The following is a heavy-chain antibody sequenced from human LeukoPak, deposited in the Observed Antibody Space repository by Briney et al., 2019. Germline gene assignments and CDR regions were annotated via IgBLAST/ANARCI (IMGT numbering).Heavy chain of an antibody. V-gene: IGHV4-61*02. CDR3: ARVSDYDILTGTFDI. D-gene: IGHD3-9*01. CDR2: IYTSGST. Sequence: SETLSLTCTVSGGSISSGSYYWSWIRQPAGKGLEWIGRIYTSGSTNYNPSLKSRVTISVDTSKNQFSLKLSSVTAADTAVYYCARVSDYDILTGTFDIWGQGTMVTVSS. J-gene: IGHJ3*02. CDR1: GGSISSGSYY.